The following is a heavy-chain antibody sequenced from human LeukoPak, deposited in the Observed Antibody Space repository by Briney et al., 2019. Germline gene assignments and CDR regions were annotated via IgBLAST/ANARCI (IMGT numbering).Heavy chain of an antibody. Sequence: GRSLRLSCSASGFTFTNYGMHWVRQAPGKGLEWVSSISSSSTYIYYADSLKGRFTISRDNAKNSLYLQVNSLRAEDTAVYYCARGGSVTAPGGPYFGMDVWGQGTTVTVSS. D-gene: IGHD6-13*01. CDR1: GFTFTNYG. CDR3: ARGGSVTAPGGPYFGMDV. V-gene: IGHV3-21*01. CDR2: ISSSSTYI. J-gene: IGHJ6*02.